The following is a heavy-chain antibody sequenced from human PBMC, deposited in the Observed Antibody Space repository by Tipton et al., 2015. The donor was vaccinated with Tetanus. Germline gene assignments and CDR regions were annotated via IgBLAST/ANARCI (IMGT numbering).Heavy chain of an antibody. CDR2: IYSRGTT. V-gene: IGHV4-30-2*01. Sequence: TLSLTCAVSGGSIISGSYSWNWIRQPPGQGLEWIGYIYSRGTTVYNPSLKSRVSISVDTSKSQFSLTLSSVAAADTAVYYCARGGNYDDYIDSWGQGILVTVSS. CDR1: GGSIISGSYS. D-gene: IGHD5-12*01. CDR3: ARGGNYDDYIDS. J-gene: IGHJ4*02.